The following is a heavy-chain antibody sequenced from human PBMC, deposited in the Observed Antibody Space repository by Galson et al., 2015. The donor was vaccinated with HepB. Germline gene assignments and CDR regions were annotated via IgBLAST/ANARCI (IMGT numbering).Heavy chain of an antibody. CDR3: VRDLWGRSSY. CDR2: ISNDGINK. V-gene: IGHV3-30-3*01. CDR1: GFTFSTYT. J-gene: IGHJ4*02. Sequence: SLRLSCAASGFTFSTYTFHWVRQAPGKRPEWVAVISNDGINKFYADSVKGRFTISRDNSKNTLFLQMNSLRVEDTAVYYCVRDLWGRSSYLGQGTLVTVSS. D-gene: IGHD3-16*01.